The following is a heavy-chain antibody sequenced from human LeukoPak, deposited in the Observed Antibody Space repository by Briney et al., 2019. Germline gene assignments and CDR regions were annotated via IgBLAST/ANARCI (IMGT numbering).Heavy chain of an antibody. D-gene: IGHD2-2*02. Sequence: PGGSLRLSCAASGFTFSSYAMSWVRQAPGKGLEWVSAISGSGGSTYYADSVKGRFTISRDNSKNTLYLQMNSLRAEDTAVYYCARGGYCSSTSCYTGLLGPFDYWGQGTLVTVSS. CDR3: ARGGYCSSTSCYTGLLGPFDY. CDR2: ISGSGGST. V-gene: IGHV3-23*01. J-gene: IGHJ4*02. CDR1: GFTFSSYA.